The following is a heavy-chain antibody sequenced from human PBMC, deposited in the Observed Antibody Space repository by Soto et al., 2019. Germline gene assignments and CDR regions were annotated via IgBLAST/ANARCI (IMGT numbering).Heavy chain of an antibody. CDR1: GGSISSGGYY. D-gene: IGHD5-18*01. J-gene: IGHJ4*02. V-gene: IGHV4-31*03. CDR3: ARADVDTAMVTFDY. Sequence: LSLTCTVSGGSISSGGYYWSWIRQHPGKGLEWIGYIYYSGSTYYNPSLKSRVTISVDTSKNQFSLKLSSVTAADTAVYYCARADVDTAMVTFDYWGQGTLVTVSS. CDR2: IYYSGST.